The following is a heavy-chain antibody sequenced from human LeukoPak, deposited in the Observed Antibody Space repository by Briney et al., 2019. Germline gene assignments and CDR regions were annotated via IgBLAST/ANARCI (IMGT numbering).Heavy chain of an antibody. Sequence: GGSLRLSCAASGFTFSNAWMSWVRQAPGKGLEWVGRIKSKTDGGTTDYAAPVKGRFTISRDDSKNTLYLQMNSLKTEDTAVYYCSSSSWSGWFDPWGQGTLVTVSS. V-gene: IGHV3-15*01. D-gene: IGHD6-13*01. J-gene: IGHJ5*02. CDR2: IKSKTDGGTT. CDR1: GFTFSNAW. CDR3: SSSSWSGWFDP.